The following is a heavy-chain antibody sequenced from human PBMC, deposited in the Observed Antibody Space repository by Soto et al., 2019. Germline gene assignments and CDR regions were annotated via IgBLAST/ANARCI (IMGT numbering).Heavy chain of an antibody. CDR3: AKATTATLVGAPFDY. V-gene: IGHV3-9*01. Sequence: SLRLSCAASGFTFDDYAMHWVRQAPGKGLEWVSGISWNSGSVGSADSVKGRFTISRDNAKNSLYLQMNSLRVEDTALYYCAKATTATLVGAPFDYSGHGTLVTVS. CDR2: ISWNSGSV. J-gene: IGHJ4*01. CDR1: GFTFDDYA. D-gene: IGHD1-26*01.